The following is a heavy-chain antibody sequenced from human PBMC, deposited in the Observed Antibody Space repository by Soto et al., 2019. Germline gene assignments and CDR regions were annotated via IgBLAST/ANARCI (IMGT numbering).Heavy chain of an antibody. CDR3: ARVLRFLEWFHDAFDI. D-gene: IGHD3-3*01. Sequence: ASLKVSCKASGYTFTSYGIRWVRPAPGQGLEWMGWISAYNGNTNYAQKLQGRVTMTTDTSTSTAYMELRSLRSDDTAVYYCARVLRFLEWFHDAFDIWGQGTMVTVSS. J-gene: IGHJ3*02. CDR2: ISAYNGNT. V-gene: IGHV1-18*01. CDR1: GYTFTSYG.